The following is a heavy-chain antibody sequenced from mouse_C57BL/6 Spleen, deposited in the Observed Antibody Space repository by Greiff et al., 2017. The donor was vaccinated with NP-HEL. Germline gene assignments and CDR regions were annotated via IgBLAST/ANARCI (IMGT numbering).Heavy chain of an antibody. J-gene: IGHJ3*01. CDR2: INPYNGDT. V-gene: IGHV1-20*01. Sequence: EVQLQQSGPELVKPGASVKISCKASGYSFTGYFMNWVMQSHGKSLEWIGRINPYNGDTFYNQKFKGKATLTVDKSSSTAHMELRSLTSEDSAVYYCERGRNYYGSSPWFAYWGQGTLVTVSA. D-gene: IGHD1-1*01. CDR1: GYSFTGYF. CDR3: ERGRNYYGSSPWFAY.